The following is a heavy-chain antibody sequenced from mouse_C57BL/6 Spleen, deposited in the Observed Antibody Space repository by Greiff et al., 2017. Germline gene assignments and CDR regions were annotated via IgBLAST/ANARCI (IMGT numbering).Heavy chain of an antibody. V-gene: IGHV5-17*01. CDR2: ISSGSSTI. J-gene: IGHJ2*01. D-gene: IGHD2-1*01. CDR3: ARPDGGNYAYYFDY. CDR1: GFTFSDYG. Sequence: EVNVVESGGGLVKPGGSLKLSCAASGFTFSDYGMHWVRQAPEKGLECVAYISSGSSTIYYADTVKGRFTISRDNAKNTLFLQMTSLRSEDTAMYYCARPDGGNYAYYFDYWGQGTTLTVSS.